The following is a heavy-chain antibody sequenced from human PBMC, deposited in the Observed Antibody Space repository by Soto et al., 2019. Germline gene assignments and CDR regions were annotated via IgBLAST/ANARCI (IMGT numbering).Heavy chain of an antibody. J-gene: IGHJ4*02. CDR3: ARDSSGSGYCSSTSCYGLDY. CDR1: GYTFTSYG. D-gene: IGHD2-2*01. V-gene: IGHV1-18*01. Sequence: GASVKVSCKASGYTFTSYGISWVRQAPGQGLEWMGWISAYNGNTNYAQKLQGRVTMTTDTSTSTAYMELRSLRSDDTAVYYCARDSSGSGYCSSTSCYGLDYWGQGTLVTVSS. CDR2: ISAYNGNT.